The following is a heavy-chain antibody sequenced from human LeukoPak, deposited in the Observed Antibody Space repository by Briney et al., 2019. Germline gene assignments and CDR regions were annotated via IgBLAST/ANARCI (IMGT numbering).Heavy chain of an antibody. CDR1: GFTFSSYW. D-gene: IGHD4-23*01. Sequence: GRSLRLSCAAAGFTFSSYWMHWVRQAPGKGLVWVSRINSDGSSTSYAVSVKGRFTISRDNAKNTLYLQMNSLRAENTAVYCCARDRYGGSYFDYWGQGTLVTVSS. J-gene: IGHJ4*02. CDR3: ARDRYGGSYFDY. CDR2: INSDGSST. V-gene: IGHV3-74*01.